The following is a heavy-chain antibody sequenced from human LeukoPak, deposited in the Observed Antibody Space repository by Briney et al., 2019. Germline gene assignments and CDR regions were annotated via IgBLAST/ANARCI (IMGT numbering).Heavy chain of an antibody. V-gene: IGHV1-2*02. Sequence: GASVKVSCKASGYTFTGYYMHWVRQAPGQGLEWMGWINPNSGGTNYAQKFQGRVTMTTDTSTSTAYMELSRLRSDDTAVYYCARVSSSSSWYGYYYYYMDVWGKGTTVTVSS. CDR2: INPNSGGT. CDR1: GYTFTGYY. J-gene: IGHJ6*03. CDR3: ARVSSSSSWYGYYYYYMDV. D-gene: IGHD6-13*01.